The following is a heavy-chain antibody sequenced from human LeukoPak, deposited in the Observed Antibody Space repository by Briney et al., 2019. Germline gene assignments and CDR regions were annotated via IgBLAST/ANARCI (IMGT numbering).Heavy chain of an antibody. CDR1: GGSFSGYY. CDR2: INHSGST. CDR3: ARRPLGGGIDS. D-gene: IGHD3-16*01. V-gene: IGHV4-34*01. Sequence: SETLSLTCAVYGGSFSGYYWSWIRQPPGKGLEWIGEINHSGSTNYNPSLKSRVTLSVDTSKNQFSLKLNSVTAADTAVYYCARRPLGGGIDSWGQGTLVIVSS. J-gene: IGHJ4*02.